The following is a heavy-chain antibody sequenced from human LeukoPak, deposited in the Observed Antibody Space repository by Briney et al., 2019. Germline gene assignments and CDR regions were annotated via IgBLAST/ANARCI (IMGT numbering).Heavy chain of an antibody. CDR1: GFTFTNYE. CDR2: ISSSGSTI. Sequence: PGGSLRLSCAASGFTFTNYEMNWVRPAPGKGLEWVSYISSSGSTIYYADSVKGRFTVSRDNDKSSLFLQMNSLRAEDTAIYYCARDYRESAIFGVVYGIDYWGQGTLVTVSS. V-gene: IGHV3-48*03. D-gene: IGHD3-3*01. CDR3: ARDYRESAIFGVVYGIDY. J-gene: IGHJ4*02.